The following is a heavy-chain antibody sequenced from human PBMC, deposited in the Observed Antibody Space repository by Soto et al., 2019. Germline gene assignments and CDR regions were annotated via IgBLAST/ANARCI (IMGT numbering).Heavy chain of an antibody. CDR2: ISYDGDNK. CDR3: ARGTATSACSVMDV. D-gene: IGHD2-15*01. V-gene: IGHV3-30-3*01. CDR1: GFTFSYHA. Sequence: QVQLVESGGGVVQPGRSLRLSCAASGFTFSYHALNWVRQAPGKGLEWVAVISYDGDNKYIAEAVKGRLTISRDNPKNTVSLQMNSLSTEDRAMYFCARGTATSACSVMDVLGQGTTVTVSS. J-gene: IGHJ6*02.